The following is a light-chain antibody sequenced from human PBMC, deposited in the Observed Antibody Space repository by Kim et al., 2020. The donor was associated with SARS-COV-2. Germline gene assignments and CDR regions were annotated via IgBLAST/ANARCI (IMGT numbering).Light chain of an antibody. CDR1: HIGSKR. Sequence: APAKAARLSCGENHIGSKRVHWYQQKPGQAPGLVIYHDRDRPSGLPERFSGSNSGDTATLTISRVEAGDGADYYCQVWDTTSDLAVFGGGTQLTVL. V-gene: IGLV3-21*01. CDR2: HDR. J-gene: IGLJ3*02. CDR3: QVWDTTSDLAV.